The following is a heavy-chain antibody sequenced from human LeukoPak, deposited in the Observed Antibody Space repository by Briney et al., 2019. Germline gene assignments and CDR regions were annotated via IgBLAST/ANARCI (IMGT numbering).Heavy chain of an antibody. V-gene: IGHV4-59*08. CDR1: GGSISSYY. Sequence: DPSETLSLTCTVSGGSISSYYWSWIRQPPGKGLEWIGYIYYSGSTNYNPSLKSRVTISVDTSKNQFSLKLSSVTAADTAVYYCARRYSSSSKIYYYYYGMDAWGQGTTVTVSS. CDR3: ARRYSSSSKIYYYYYGMDA. D-gene: IGHD6-13*01. CDR2: IYYSGST. J-gene: IGHJ6*02.